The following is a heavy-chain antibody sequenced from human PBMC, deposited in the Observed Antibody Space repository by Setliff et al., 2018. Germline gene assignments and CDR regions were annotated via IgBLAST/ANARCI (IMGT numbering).Heavy chain of an antibody. CDR2: IYHSGST. CDR1: GGSISSSYW. D-gene: IGHD3-3*01. V-gene: IGHV4-4*02. J-gene: IGHJ6*03. CDR3: VRMSGFLYMDV. Sequence: SETLSLTCAVSGGSISSSYWWSWVRQSPGKGLEWIGEIYHSGSTNYNPSLKSRVTISVDKSKNQFSLKLSSVTAADTAVYYCVRMSGFLYMDVWGKGTTVTVSS.